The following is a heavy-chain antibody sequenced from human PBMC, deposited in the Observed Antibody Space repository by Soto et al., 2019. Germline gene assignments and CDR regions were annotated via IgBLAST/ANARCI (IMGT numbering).Heavy chain of an antibody. CDR1: GVSVTSYT. V-gene: IGHV4-4*07. J-gene: IGHJ4*02. CDR3: TRDGMTTGDT. CDR2: VFSSVSA. D-gene: IGHD2-21*02. Sequence: SETLSLTCIVSGVSVTSYTWSWVRQPANKGMEWIGRVFSSVSATYSPSLKSRVRISMDTPENRISLKRGSVTAADAGVYYCTRDGMTTGDTWGPGTLVTVSS.